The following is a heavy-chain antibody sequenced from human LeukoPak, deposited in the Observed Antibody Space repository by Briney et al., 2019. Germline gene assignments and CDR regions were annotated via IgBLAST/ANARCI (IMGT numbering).Heavy chain of an antibody. CDR1: GFTFSSNA. Sequence: GGSLRPSCAASGFTFSSNAMHWVRQAPGKGLEYVSSISIDARKTYYANTVKGRFTISRDNSKNTLYLQMGSQRAEDMAVYSCAGGYWSSTSCSTGYYYYGMDVWGQGTTVTVSS. CDR3: AGGYWSSTSCSTGYYYYGMDV. V-gene: IGHV3-64*01. J-gene: IGHJ6*02. CDR2: ISIDARKT. D-gene: IGHD2-2*01.